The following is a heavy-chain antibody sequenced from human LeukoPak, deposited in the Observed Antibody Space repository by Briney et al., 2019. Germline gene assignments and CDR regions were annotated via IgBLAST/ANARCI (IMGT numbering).Heavy chain of an antibody. V-gene: IGHV3-23*01. Sequence: HPGGSLRLSCAASGFTFSTFAMLWVRQPRGKGLEWVSSIFPSGGEIHYADSVKGRFTISRDNSKNTLYLQMNSLRAEDTAVYYCAKDRWNFDYWGQGTLVTVSS. CDR2: IFPSGGEI. J-gene: IGHJ4*02. D-gene: IGHD1-1*01. CDR1: GFTFSTFA. CDR3: AKDRWNFDY.